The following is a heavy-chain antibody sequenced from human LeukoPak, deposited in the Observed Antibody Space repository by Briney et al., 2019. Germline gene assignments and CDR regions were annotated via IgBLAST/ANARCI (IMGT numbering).Heavy chain of an antibody. CDR2: INPNSGGT. CDR1: GYTFTGYY. V-gene: IGHV1-2*02. J-gene: IGHJ3*02. D-gene: IGHD3-22*01. CDR3: ARERSSGYYFDAFDI. Sequence: ASVKVSCKASGYTFTGYYMHWVRQAPGQGLEWMGWINPNSGGTNYAQKFQGRVTMTRDTSISTAYMELSRMRSDDTAVYYCARERSSGYYFDAFDIWGQGTMVTVSS.